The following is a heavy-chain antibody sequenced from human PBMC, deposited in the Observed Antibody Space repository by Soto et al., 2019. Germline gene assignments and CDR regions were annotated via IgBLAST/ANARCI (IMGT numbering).Heavy chain of an antibody. CDR2: IIPIFGTA. V-gene: IGHV1-69*13. J-gene: IGHJ6*02. D-gene: IGHD3-3*01. CDR1: GGTFCSYA. Sequence: SVKVSCKASGGTFCSYAISWVRQAPGQGLEWMGGIIPIFGTANYAQKFQGRVTITADESTSTAYMELSSLRSEDTAVYYCATKIKRDTIFGVADYYYGMDVWGQGTTVTVSS. CDR3: ATKIKRDTIFGVADYYYGMDV.